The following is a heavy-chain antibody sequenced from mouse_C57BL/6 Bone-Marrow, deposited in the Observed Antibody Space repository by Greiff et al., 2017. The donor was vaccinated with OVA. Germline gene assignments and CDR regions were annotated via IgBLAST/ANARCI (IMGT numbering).Heavy chain of an antibody. CDR2: IYPRDGST. J-gene: IGHJ4*01. CDR3: ARPLGLLGYYAMDY. V-gene: IGHV1-78*01. D-gene: IGHD2-3*01. CDR1: GYTFTDHT. Sequence: VKVVESDAELVKPGASVKISCKVSGYTFTDHTIHWMKQRPEQGLEWIGYIYPRDGSTKYNEKFKGKATLTADKSSSTAYMQLNSLTSEDSAVYFCARPLGLLGYYAMDYWGQGTSVTVSS.